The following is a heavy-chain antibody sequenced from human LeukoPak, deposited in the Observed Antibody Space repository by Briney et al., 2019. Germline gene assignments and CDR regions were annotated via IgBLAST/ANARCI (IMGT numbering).Heavy chain of an antibody. V-gene: IGHV3-30-3*01. Sequence: GGSLRLSCAASGFTFNTYAMHWVRQAPGKGLEWVAVISYDGGNQYYTDSVKGRFTVSRDNSKNTLFLQMNSLRVEDTALYYCARVDCDRTSCYAYHCDFWGQGTLVTVSS. CDR1: GFTFNTYA. CDR2: ISYDGGNQ. CDR3: ARVDCDRTSCYAYHCDF. D-gene: IGHD2-2*01. J-gene: IGHJ4*02.